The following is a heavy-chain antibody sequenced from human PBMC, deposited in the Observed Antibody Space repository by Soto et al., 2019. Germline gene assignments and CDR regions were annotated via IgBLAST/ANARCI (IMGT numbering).Heavy chain of an antibody. D-gene: IGHD2-2*01. J-gene: IGHJ5*02. CDR1: GFTFGSYA. CDR2: ISYDGSNK. Sequence: HPGGSLRLSCAASGFTFGSYAMHWVRQAPGKGLEWVAVISYDGSNKYYADSVKGRFTISRDNSKNTLYLQMNSLRAEDTAVYYCARDHGRSRYQLPEDWFDPWGQGTLVTVSS. V-gene: IGHV3-30-3*01. CDR3: ARDHGRSRYQLPEDWFDP.